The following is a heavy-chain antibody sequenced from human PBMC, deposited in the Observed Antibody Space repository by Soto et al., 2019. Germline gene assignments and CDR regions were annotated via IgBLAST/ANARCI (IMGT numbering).Heavy chain of an antibody. J-gene: IGHJ4*02. D-gene: IGHD3-3*01. CDR3: ASRLYYDFWSGYSG. Sequence: SETLSLTCSVSGGSVGKGGLYWGWVRQLPGKGLEWIGYIYYSGSTNYNPSLKSRVTISVDTSKNQFSLKLSSVTAADTAVYYCASRLYYDFWSGYSGWGQGTLVTVSS. CDR1: GGSVGKGGLY. V-gene: IGHV4-61*08. CDR2: IYYSGST.